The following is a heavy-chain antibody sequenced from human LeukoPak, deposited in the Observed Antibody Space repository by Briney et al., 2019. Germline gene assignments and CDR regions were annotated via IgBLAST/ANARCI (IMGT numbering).Heavy chain of an antibody. V-gene: IGHV4-59*01. CDR1: GGSISSYY. J-gene: IGHJ6*03. Sequence: PSETLSLTCAVSGGSISSYYWSWIRQPPGKGLEWIGYIYYSGSTNYNPSLKSRVTISVDTSKNQFSLKLSSVTAADTAVYYCAREQGILTGYYQHYMDVWGKGTTVTISS. CDR2: IYYSGST. D-gene: IGHD3-9*01. CDR3: AREQGILTGYYQHYMDV.